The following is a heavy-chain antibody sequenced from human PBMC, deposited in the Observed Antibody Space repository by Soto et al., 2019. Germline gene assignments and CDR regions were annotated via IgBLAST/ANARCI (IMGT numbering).Heavy chain of an antibody. CDR2: ISGYNGDT. Sequence: QGQLVQSGAEVKKPGASVKVSCKASGYTFTRYGISWVRQAPGQGLEWMGWISGYNGDTKYAQKFQGRGTMTTDTSTTTTYMELRSLTSDDPAGYYCAHNGKTPYYYAGMDVWGQGTTVTVSS. V-gene: IGHV1-18*01. J-gene: IGHJ6*02. D-gene: IGHD1-26*01. CDR1: GYTFTRYG. CDR3: AHNGKTPYYYAGMDV.